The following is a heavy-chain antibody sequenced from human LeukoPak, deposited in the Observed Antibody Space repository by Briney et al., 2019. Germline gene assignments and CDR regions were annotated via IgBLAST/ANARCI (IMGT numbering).Heavy chain of an antibody. D-gene: IGHD6-19*01. V-gene: IGHV1-2*02. CDR3: ATQATSGWHFS. CDR2: INPNSGGT. J-gene: IGHJ5*02. CDR1: GYTFTGYY. Sequence: ASVKVSCKASGYTFTGYYMHWVRQAPGQGREWMGWINPNSGGTNYAQKFQGRVTMTRDTSLSTVYMELSRLRSDDTAVYYCATQATSGWHFSWGQGTLVTVSS.